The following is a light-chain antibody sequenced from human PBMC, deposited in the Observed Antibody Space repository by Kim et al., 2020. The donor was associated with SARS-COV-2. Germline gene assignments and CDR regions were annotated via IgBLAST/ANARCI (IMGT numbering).Light chain of an antibody. CDR2: RNN. CDR1: RNNVGNQG. V-gene: IGLV10-54*04. J-gene: IGLJ3*02. CDR3: SAWDSSLSACV. Sequence: RQTATLTCTGTRNNVGNQGASWLQQHQGPPPKLLSYRNNNRPSGISERFSASTSGNTASLTITGLQPEDEAEYYCSAWDSSLSACVFGGGTQLTVL.